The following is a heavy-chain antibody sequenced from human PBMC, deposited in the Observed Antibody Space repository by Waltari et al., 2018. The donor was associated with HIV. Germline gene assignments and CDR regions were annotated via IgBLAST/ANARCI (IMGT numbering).Heavy chain of an antibody. V-gene: IGHV1-8*01. CDR1: GYTFTSYD. CDR3: ARGDELWFGDRWKLSFDY. D-gene: IGHD3-10*01. CDR2: MNPNSGNT. J-gene: IGHJ4*02. Sequence: QVQLVQSGAEVKKPGASVKVSCKASGYTFTSYDINWVRQATGQGLEWMGWMNPNSGNTGYAQKFQGRVTMTRNTSISTAYMELSSLRSEDTAVYYCARGDELWFGDRWKLSFDYWGQGTLVTVSS.